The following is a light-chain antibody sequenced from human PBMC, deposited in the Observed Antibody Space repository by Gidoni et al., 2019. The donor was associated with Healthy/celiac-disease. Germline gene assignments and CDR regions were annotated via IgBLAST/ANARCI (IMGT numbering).Light chain of an antibody. J-gene: IGKJ5*01. V-gene: IGKV3-15*01. Sequence: EIVMTTSPATLSASPGERATLTCRASQSVSSNLAWYQQKPGQAPRLLIYGASTRATGIPARFSGSGSGTEFTLTISSLQSEDFAVYYCQQYNNWPITFGQGTRLEIK. CDR1: QSVSSN. CDR2: GAS. CDR3: QQYNNWPIT.